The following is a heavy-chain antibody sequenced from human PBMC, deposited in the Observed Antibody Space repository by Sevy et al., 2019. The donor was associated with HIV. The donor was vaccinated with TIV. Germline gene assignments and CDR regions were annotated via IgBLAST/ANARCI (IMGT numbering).Heavy chain of an antibody. J-gene: IGHJ4*02. D-gene: IGHD5-12*01. CDR3: AKDKGRRWLQLDY. V-gene: IGHV3-43D*04. CDR2: ISWDGGST. CDR1: EFTFDDYA. Sequence: GGSLRLSCAASEFTFDDYAMHWVRQAPGKGLEWVSLISWDGGSTYYADSVKGRFTISRDNSKNSLYLQMNSLRAEDTALYYCAKDKGRRWLQLDYWGQGTLVTVSS.